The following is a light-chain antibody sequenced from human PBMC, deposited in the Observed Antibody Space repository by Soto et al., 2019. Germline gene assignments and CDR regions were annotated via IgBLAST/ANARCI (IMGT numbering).Light chain of an antibody. V-gene: IGLV4-69*01. CDR2: VNSDGSH. J-gene: IGLJ3*02. Sequence: QSVLTQSPSASASLGASVKLTCTLSSGHSSNAIAWHQQQPEKGPRYLMKVNSDGSHSKGDGIPDRFSGSSSGAERYLTISRLQSEDEADYYCQTWGTGIHVFGGGTKVTVL. CDR3: QTWGTGIHV. CDR1: SGHSSNA.